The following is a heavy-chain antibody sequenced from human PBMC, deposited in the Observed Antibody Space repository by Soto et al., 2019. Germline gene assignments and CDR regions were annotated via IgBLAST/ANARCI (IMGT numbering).Heavy chain of an antibody. V-gene: IGHV1-18*01. CDR1: GYTFTRSG. CDR3: AREGVAPFYYSGMDV. Sequence: ASVKVSCKASGYTFTRSGISWVRQAPGQGLEWMGWISTYNGDTNYAQTFQGRVTMTTDTSTSTVHMEVRSLRSDDTAVYYCAREGVAPFYYSGMDVWGKGTRVTVPS. J-gene: IGHJ6*04. CDR2: ISTYNGDT. D-gene: IGHD5-12*01.